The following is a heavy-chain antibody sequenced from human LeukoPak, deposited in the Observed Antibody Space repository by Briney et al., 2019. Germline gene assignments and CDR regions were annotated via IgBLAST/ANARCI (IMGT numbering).Heavy chain of an antibody. CDR2: IIPILGIA. D-gene: IGHD2-15*01. J-gene: IGHJ4*02. CDR1: GGTFSSYA. CDR3: ARDQNVVVVAATFDY. V-gene: IGHV1-69*04. Sequence: ASVKVSCKASGGTFSSYAISWVRQAPGQGLEWMGRIIPILGIANYAQKFQGRVTITADKSTSTAYMELSSLRSEDTAVYYCARDQNVVVVAATFDYWGQGTLVTVSS.